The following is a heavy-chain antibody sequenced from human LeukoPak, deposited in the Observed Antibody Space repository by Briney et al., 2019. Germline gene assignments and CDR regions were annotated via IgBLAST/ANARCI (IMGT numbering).Heavy chain of an antibody. J-gene: IGHJ5*02. CDR3: ARDDVIAEAGFDP. V-gene: IGHV4-4*02. D-gene: IGHD6-19*01. CDR2: IYHSGST. Sequence: PSETLSLTCAVSGGSISSSNWWSWVRQPPGKGLEWIGEIYHSGSTNYNPSLKSRVTISVDKSKNQFSLKLSSVTAADTAVYYCARDDVIAEAGFDPWGQGTLVTVSS. CDR1: GGSISSSNW.